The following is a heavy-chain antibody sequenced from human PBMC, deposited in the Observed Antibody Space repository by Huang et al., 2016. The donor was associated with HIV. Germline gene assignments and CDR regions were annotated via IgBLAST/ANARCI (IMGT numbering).Heavy chain of an antibody. CDR1: GFTFDDYA. Sequence: EVQLVESGGGLVQPGRSLRLSCAASGFTFDDYAMHWVRQGPGEGLEWVAGISWNSGSIGDADSVKGRFTIARDNAKNSLYLQMNSLRAEDTALYYCARRGVMVRRAHFDYWGLGTLVTVSS. J-gene: IGHJ4*02. V-gene: IGHV3-9*01. CDR2: ISWNSGSI. CDR3: ARRGVMVRRAHFDY. D-gene: IGHD3-10*01.